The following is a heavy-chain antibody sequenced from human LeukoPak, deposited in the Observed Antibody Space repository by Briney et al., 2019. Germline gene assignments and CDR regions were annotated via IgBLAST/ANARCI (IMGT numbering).Heavy chain of an antibody. CDR3: ASDYSAASGY. D-gene: IGHD4-11*01. V-gene: IGHV4-39*01. CDR1: GGSISASNYY. Sequence: SETLSLTCTVSGGSISASNYYWAWIREPPGKGLEWIGSIYLSGSTYYNPSLKSRVSMSVDTSNNQFSLKVTSVTAADTAVYYCASDYSAASGYWGQRTLVTVSS. J-gene: IGHJ4*02. CDR2: IYLSGST.